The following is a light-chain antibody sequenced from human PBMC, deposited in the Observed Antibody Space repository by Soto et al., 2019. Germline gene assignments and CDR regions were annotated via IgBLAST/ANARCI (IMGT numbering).Light chain of an antibody. CDR2: EGS. Sequence: QSVLTQPASVSGSPGQSITISCTGTSSDVGSYNLVSWYQQHPGKAPKLMIYEGSKRPSGVSNRFSGSKSGNTASLKISGIQAEDEADYYCCSYAGSSTSYVFGTGTKVTV. CDR1: SSDVGSYNL. CDR3: CSYAGSSTSYV. V-gene: IGLV2-23*01. J-gene: IGLJ1*01.